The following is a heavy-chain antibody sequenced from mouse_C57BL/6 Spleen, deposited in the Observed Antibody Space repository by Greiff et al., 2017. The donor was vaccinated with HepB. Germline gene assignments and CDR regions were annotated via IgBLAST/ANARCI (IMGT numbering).Heavy chain of an antibody. Sequence: QVQLKESGPELVKPGASVKISCKASGYAFSSSWMNWVKQRPGKGLEWIGRIYPGDGDTNYNGKFKGKATLTADKSSSTAYMQLSSLTSEDSAVYFCARDYALDAMDYGGQGTSVTVSS. CDR2: IYPGDGDT. CDR3: ARDYALDAMDY. D-gene: IGHD2-4*01. J-gene: IGHJ4*01. V-gene: IGHV1-82*01. CDR1: GYAFSSSW.